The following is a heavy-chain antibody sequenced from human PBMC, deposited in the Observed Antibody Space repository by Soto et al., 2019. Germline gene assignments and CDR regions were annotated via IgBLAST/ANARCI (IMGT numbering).Heavy chain of an antibody. CDR3: AKDRGRDTSMPRFDP. D-gene: IGHD5-18*01. CDR1: GYTFTSYD. V-gene: IGHV1-8*01. Sequence: ASVKVSCKASGYTFTSYDINWVRQATGQGLEWMGWMNPNSGNTGYAQKFQGRVTMTRNTSISTAYMELNSLRAEDTAVYYCAKDRGRDTSMPRFDPWGQGTLVTVSS. J-gene: IGHJ5*02. CDR2: MNPNSGNT.